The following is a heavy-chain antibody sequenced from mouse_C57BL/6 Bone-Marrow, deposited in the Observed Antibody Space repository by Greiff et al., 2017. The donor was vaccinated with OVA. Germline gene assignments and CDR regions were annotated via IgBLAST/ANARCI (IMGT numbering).Heavy chain of an antibody. J-gene: IGHJ3*01. V-gene: IGHV14-4*01. CDR3: TTSLYSNYDRFAY. CDR1: GFNIKDDY. CDR2: IDPENGDT. D-gene: IGHD2-5*01. Sequence: EVKLVESGAELVRPGASVKLSCTASGFNIKDDYMHWVKQRPEQGLEWIGWIDPENGDTEYASKFQGKATITADTSSNTAYLQLSSLTSEDTAVYYCTTSLYSNYDRFAYWGQGTLVTVSA.